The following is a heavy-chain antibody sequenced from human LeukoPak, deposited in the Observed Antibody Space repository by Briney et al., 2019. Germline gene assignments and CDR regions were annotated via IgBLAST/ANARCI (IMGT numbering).Heavy chain of an antibody. D-gene: IGHD6-19*01. V-gene: IGHV4-34*01. CDR2: INHSGST. CDR3: ARGWQWLLRRGAFDI. J-gene: IGHJ3*02. Sequence: SETLSLTCAVYGGSLSGYYWSWIRQPPGKGLEWIGEINHSGSTNYNPSLKSRVTISVDTSKNQFSLKLSSVTAADTAVYYCARGWQWLLRRGAFDIWGQGTMVTVSS. CDR1: GGSLSGYY.